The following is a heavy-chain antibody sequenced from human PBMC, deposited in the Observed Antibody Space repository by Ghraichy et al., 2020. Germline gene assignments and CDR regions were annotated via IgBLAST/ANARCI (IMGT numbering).Heavy chain of an antibody. D-gene: IGHD6-6*01. V-gene: IGHV3-9*01. J-gene: IGHJ6*02. CDR3: AKDIYSSSSYYYYYGMDV. Sequence: LSLPCAASGFTFDDYAMHWVRQAPGKGLEWVSGISWNSGSIGYADSVKGRFTISRDNAKNSLYLQMNSLRAEDTALYYCAKDIYSSSSYYYYYGMDVWGQGTTVTVSS. CDR1: GFTFDDYA. CDR2: ISWNSGSI.